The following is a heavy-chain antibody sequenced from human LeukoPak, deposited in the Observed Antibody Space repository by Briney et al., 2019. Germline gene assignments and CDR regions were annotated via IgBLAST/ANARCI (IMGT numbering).Heavy chain of an antibody. CDR3: ARDSSGYYGTRY. D-gene: IGHD3-22*01. CDR2: IYYSGST. CDR1: GGSISSYY. Sequence: SETLSLTCTVSGGSISSYYWSWIRQPPGKGLEWIGYIYYSGSTNYNPSLKSRVTISVDTSKNQFSLKLSSVTAADTAVYYCARDSSGYYGTRYWGQGTLVTVSS. J-gene: IGHJ4*02. V-gene: IGHV4-59*01.